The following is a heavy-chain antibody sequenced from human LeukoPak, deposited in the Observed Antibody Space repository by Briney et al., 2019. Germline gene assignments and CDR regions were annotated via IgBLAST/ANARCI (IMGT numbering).Heavy chain of an antibody. J-gene: IGHJ4*02. CDR3: ARLQFLGVGDY. CDR2: IYYSGST. V-gene: IGHV4-39*01. D-gene: IGHD2-8*01. Sequence: SETLSLTCTVSGGSISSSSYYWGWIRQPPGKGLEWIGSIYYSGSTYYNPSLKSRVTISVDTSKNQFSLKLSSVTAADTAVYYCARLQFLGVGDYWGQGTLVTVSS. CDR1: GGSISSSSYY.